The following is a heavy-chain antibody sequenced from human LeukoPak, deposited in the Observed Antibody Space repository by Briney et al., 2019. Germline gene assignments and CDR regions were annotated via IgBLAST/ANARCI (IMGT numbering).Heavy chain of an antibody. CDR3: AKDINDSSGGGIDY. V-gene: IGHV3-43D*03. J-gene: IGHJ4*02. CDR1: GFTFDDYA. D-gene: IGHD3-22*01. Sequence: GSLRLSCAASGFTFDDYAMHWVRQAPGKGLEWVSLITWDGGSTYYADSVKGRFTISRDNSKNSLYLQMNSLRAEDTALYYCAKDINDSSGGGIDYWGQGTLVTVSS. CDR2: ITWDGGST.